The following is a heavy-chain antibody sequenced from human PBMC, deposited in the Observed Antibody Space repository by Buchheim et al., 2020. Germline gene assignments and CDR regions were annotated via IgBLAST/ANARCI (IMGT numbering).Heavy chain of an antibody. CDR3: ARGQGGGSYGSYFDY. Sequence: QVQLVESGGGVVQPGRSLRLSCAASGFTFTSYAMHWVRQAPGKGLEWVAGMSYDGNNNFLGDSVKGRFTISRDKLQNTLYLQMNSLKSEDTAVYYCARGQGGGSYGSYFDYWGQGTL. V-gene: IGHV3-30-3*01. CDR1: GFTFTSYA. CDR2: MSYDGNNN. J-gene: IGHJ4*02. D-gene: IGHD6-19*01.